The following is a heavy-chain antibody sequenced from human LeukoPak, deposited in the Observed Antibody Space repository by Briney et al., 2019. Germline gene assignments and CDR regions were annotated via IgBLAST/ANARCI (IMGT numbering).Heavy chain of an antibody. CDR1: GFTFSSYG. V-gene: IGHV3-30*02. CDR3: TKDLWIQQKQLSAYFDF. Sequence: GGSLRLSCATSGFTFSSYGVHWVRQAPGKGLGWVAFIRYDGSYKYYADSVKGRFAISRDNSKKTLYLQMNTLRGEDTAVYFCTKDLWIQQKQLSAYFDFWGRGTLVTVSS. CDR2: IRYDGSYK. J-gene: IGHJ4*02. D-gene: IGHD5-18*01.